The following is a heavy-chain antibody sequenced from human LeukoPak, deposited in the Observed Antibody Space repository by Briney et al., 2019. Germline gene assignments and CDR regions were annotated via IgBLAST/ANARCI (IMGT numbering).Heavy chain of an antibody. CDR3: ATVGYSHGVCYTFHCDS. CDR1: VHSLSELS. Sequence: ASVKVSCKVSVHSLSELSMRWVRQAPGKGLEWMGGFDPEDGKTVYPQKFQGRVTMTEDASTDTAYMDLSSLKSEDTAVYYCATVGYSHGVCYTFHCDSWGQGSLVTVSS. CDR2: FDPEDGKT. V-gene: IGHV1-24*01. D-gene: IGHD2-8*01. J-gene: IGHJ4*02.